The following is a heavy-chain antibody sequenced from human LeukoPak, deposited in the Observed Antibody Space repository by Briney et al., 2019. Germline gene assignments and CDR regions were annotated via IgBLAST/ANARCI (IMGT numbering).Heavy chain of an antibody. V-gene: IGHV4-39*01. CDR3: ARHVKAAADQNDY. D-gene: IGHD6-13*01. CDR2: IYYSGST. CDR1: GGSISSYY. J-gene: IGHJ4*02. Sequence: SETLSLTCTVSGGSISSYYWGWIRQPPGKGLEWIGGIYYSGSTYYNPSLKSRVTISVDTSKNQFSLKLSSVTAADTAVYYCARHVKAAADQNDYWGQGTLVTVSS.